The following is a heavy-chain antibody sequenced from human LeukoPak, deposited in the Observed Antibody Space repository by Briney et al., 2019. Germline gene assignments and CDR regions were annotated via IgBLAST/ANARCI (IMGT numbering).Heavy chain of an antibody. CDR2: IKRKDDGGTT. D-gene: IGHD6-13*01. J-gene: IGHJ4*02. CDR1: GFTFSSAW. V-gene: IGHV3-15*01. CDR3: TTGRATTGATY. Sequence: GGSLRLSCAASGFTFSSAWMSWVRQAPGKGLEWVGRIKRKDDGGTTEYAAPVKGRFTISRDDSKNTMYLRMTSLKSEDTAVYYCTTGRATTGATYWGQGTLVTVSS.